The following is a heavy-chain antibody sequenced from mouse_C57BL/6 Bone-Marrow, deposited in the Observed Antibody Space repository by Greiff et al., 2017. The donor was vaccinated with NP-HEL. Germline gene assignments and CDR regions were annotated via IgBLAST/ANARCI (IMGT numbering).Heavy chain of an antibody. J-gene: IGHJ4*01. V-gene: IGHV1-5*01. CDR1: GYTFTSYW. CDR2: IYPGNSDT. D-gene: IGHD3-2*02. Sequence: VQLQQSGTVLARPGASVKMSCKTSGYTFTSYWMHWVKQRPGQGLEWIGAIYPGNSDTSYNQKFKGKAKLTAVTSASTAYMELSSLTNEDSAVYYCTLDSSGYDAMDYWGQGTSVTVSS. CDR3: TLDSSGYDAMDY.